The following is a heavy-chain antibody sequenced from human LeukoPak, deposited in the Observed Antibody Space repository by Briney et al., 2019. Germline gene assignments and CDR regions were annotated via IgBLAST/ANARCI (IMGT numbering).Heavy chain of an antibody. V-gene: IGHV4-61*02. CDR1: GGSISSGSYY. CDR3: ASLWGWDTAMVKVYFDY. J-gene: IGHJ4*02. Sequence: SETLSLTCTVSGGSISSGSYYWSWIRQPAGKGLEWIGRIYTSGSTNYNPSLKSRVTISLDTSENHFSLKLSSVTAADTAVYYCASLWGWDTAMVKVYFDYWGQGTLVTVSS. D-gene: IGHD5-18*01. CDR2: IYTSGST.